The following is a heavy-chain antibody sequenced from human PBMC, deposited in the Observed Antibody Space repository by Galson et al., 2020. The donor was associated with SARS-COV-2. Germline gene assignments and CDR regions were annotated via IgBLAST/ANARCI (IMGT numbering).Heavy chain of an antibody. CDR1: GFTFSSYA. V-gene: IGHV3-30*01. CDR3: ARDGATITMVRGVIGEPFDY. D-gene: IGHD3-10*01. CDR2: ISYDGSNK. J-gene: IGHJ4*02. Sequence: GGSLRLSCAASGFTFSSYAMHWVRQAPGKGLEWVAVISYDGSNKYYADSVKGRFTISRDNSKNTLYLQMNSLRAEDTAVYYCARDGATITMVRGVIGEPFDYWGQGTLVTVSS.